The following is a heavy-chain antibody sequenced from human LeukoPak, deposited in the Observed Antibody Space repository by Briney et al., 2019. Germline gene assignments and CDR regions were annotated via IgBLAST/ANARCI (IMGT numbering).Heavy chain of an antibody. Sequence: PGGSLRLSCAASGFTFSSYAMHWVRQAPGKGLEWVAVISYDGSNKYYADSVKGRFTISRDNSKNTLYLQMNSLRAEDTAVYYCARDLKQWPYWGQGTLVTVSS. CDR2: ISYDGSNK. CDR3: ARDLKQWPY. V-gene: IGHV3-30-3*01. J-gene: IGHJ4*02. CDR1: GFTFSSYA. D-gene: IGHD6-19*01.